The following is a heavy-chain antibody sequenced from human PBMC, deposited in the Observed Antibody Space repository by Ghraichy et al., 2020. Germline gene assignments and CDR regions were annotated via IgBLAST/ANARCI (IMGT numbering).Heavy chain of an antibody. Sequence: GGSLRLSCAASGFTFSSYAMSWFRQAPGKGLEWVSGISGSGGSTYYADSVKGRFTISRDTSKNTLYLQMNSLRAEDTAVYYCAKVKSSGWSSFDNWGQGTLVTVSS. CDR1: GFTFSSYA. V-gene: IGHV3-23*01. CDR2: ISGSGGST. CDR3: AKVKSSGWSSFDN. J-gene: IGHJ4*02. D-gene: IGHD3-10*01.